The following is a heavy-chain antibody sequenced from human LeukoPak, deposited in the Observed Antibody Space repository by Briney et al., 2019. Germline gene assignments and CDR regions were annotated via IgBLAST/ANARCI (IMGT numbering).Heavy chain of an antibody. Sequence: GGSLRLSXAASGFTFSTYAMHWVRQSPGKGLEYISAISYDGSSTYYANSVKGRFTISRDNSKNTLYLQMGSLRAEDMAVYYCARSRYCSTITCYTSPNWFDPWGQGTLVTVSS. CDR3: ARSRYCSTITCYTSPNWFDP. J-gene: IGHJ5*02. CDR2: ISYDGSST. V-gene: IGHV3-64*01. CDR1: GFTFSTYA. D-gene: IGHD2-2*02.